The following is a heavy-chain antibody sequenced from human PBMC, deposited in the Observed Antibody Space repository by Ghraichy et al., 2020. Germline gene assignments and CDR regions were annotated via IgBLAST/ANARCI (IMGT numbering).Heavy chain of an antibody. CDR3: AAGGSGRMIFDY. J-gene: IGHJ4*02. CDR1: GFTFTSSA. D-gene: IGHD6-25*01. CDR2: IVVGSGNT. V-gene: IGHV1-58*01. Sequence: SVKVSCKASGFTFTSSAVQWVRQARGQRLEWIGWIVVGSGNTNYAQKFQERVTITRDMSTSTAYMELSSLRSEDTAVYYCAAGGSGRMIFDYWGQGTLVTVSS.